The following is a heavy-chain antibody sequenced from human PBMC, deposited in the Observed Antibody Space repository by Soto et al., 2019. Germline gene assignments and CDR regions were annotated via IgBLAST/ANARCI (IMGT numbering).Heavy chain of an antibody. CDR1: GYTFTSYG. V-gene: IGHV1-18*01. CDR3: ARAGGYANDAFDI. J-gene: IGHJ3*02. CDR2: ISPILGKA. Sequence: ASVKVSCKASGYTFTSYGISWVRQAPGQGLEWMGWISPILGKANYAQKLQGRVTITTDKSTSTAYMVLSSLRSEDTAVYYCARAGGYANDAFDIWGQGTMVTVS. D-gene: IGHD5-12*01.